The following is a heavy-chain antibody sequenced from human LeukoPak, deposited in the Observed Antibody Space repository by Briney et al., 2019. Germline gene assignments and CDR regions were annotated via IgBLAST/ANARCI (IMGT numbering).Heavy chain of an antibody. V-gene: IGHV1-46*01. CDR3: ARDLGAPELTGGYIGYYYYYYMDV. J-gene: IGHJ6*03. D-gene: IGHD3-22*01. CDR2: INPSGAGT. Sequence: ASVKVSCKASGYTFTSFNLHWVRQAPGQGLEWMGIINPSGAGTSYAQKFEGRVTMTRDMSTSTVYMELGSLRSEDTAVYYCARDLGAPELTGGYIGYYYYYYMDVWGKGTTVTVSS. CDR1: GYTFTSFN.